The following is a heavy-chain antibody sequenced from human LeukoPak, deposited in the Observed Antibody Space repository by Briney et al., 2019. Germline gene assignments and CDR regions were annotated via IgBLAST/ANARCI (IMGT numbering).Heavy chain of an antibody. CDR2: IYTSGST. J-gene: IGHJ6*03. CDR1: GGSISSYY. D-gene: IGHD6-6*01. V-gene: IGHV4-4*07. CDR3: ARSNRGSSPNYYYYMDV. Sequence: SETLSLTCTVSGGSISSYYWSWIRQPAGKGPEWIGRIYTSGSTNYNPSLKSRVTMSVDTSKNQFSLKLSSVTAADTAVYYCARSNRGSSPNYYYYMDVWGKGTTVTVSS.